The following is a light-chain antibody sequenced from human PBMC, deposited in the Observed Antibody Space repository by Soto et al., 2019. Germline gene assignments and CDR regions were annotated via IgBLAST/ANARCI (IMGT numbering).Light chain of an antibody. CDR2: GAS. CDR1: QSVSSNF. CDR3: QQYGNSPRT. V-gene: IGKV3-20*01. J-gene: IGKJ1*01. Sequence: EIGLTQSPGTLSLSPGERATLSCRASQSVSSNFLAWYRQKPGQAPRLLIYGASSRAAGIPDRFSGSGSGTDFTLTISRLEPEDVAVYYCQQYGNSPRTFGQGTKVDIK.